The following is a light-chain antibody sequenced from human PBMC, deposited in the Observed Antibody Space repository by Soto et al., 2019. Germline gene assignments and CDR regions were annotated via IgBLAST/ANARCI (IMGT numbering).Light chain of an antibody. CDR2: GAS. CDR3: QQYNSWLT. J-gene: IGKJ4*01. Sequence: IVMTQSPATLSVSPGARATLSCRASQSVSSNLAWYQKKPGQAPRLLIYGASTRATGIPARFSGGGSGTEFTLTISSLQSEDFAIYYCQQYNSWLTFGGGTKVEIK. CDR1: QSVSSN. V-gene: IGKV3-15*01.